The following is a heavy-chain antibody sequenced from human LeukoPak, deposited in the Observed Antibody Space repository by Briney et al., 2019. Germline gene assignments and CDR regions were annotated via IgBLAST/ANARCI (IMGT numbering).Heavy chain of an antibody. CDR3: ARAHYYDSRHFDY. CDR2: ISYDGSNK. V-gene: IGHV3-30-3*01. Sequence: PGGSLRLSCAASGFTFSSYAMHWVRQAPGKGLEWVAVISYDGSNKYYADSVKGRFTISRDNSKNTLYLQMNSLRAEDTAVYYCARAHYYDSRHFDYWGQGTLVTVSS. J-gene: IGHJ4*02. CDR1: GFTFSSYA. D-gene: IGHD3-22*01.